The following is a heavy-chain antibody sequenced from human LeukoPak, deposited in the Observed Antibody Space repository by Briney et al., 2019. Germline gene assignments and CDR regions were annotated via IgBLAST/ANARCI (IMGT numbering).Heavy chain of an antibody. CDR3: ARRPIVGSTGFYSDP. CDR2: IYHSGST. D-gene: IGHD1-26*01. Sequence: SETLSLTCTVSGYSISSGYYWGWIRQPPGKGLEWIGSIYHSGSTYYNPSLKSRVTISVDTSKNQFSLKLASLTAADTAVYYCARRPIVGSTGFYSDPWGPGTLVTVSS. J-gene: IGHJ5*02. CDR1: GYSISSGYY. V-gene: IGHV4-38-2*02.